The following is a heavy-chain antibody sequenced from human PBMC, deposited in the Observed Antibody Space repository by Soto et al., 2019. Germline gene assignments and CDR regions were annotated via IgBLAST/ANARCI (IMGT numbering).Heavy chain of an antibody. J-gene: IGHJ5*02. D-gene: IGHD7-27*01. Sequence: PSETLSITCAVSGGSIGSGGYSWSWIRQPPGKGLEWIGYIYHSGSTYYNPSLKSRVTISVDRSKNQFSLKLSSVTTADTAVYYCARVPGPWGQGTLVTVSS. V-gene: IGHV4-30-2*01. CDR3: ARVPGP. CDR2: IYHSGST. CDR1: GGSIGSGGYS.